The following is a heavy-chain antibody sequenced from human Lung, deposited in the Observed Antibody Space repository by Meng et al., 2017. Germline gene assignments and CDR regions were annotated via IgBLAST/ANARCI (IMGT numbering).Heavy chain of an antibody. Sequence: QAQLQQGGAGLLKPSETLSLTCVVSGGSFSDYYWGWIRQPPGKGLEWIGEINHSGSTNYNPSLESRATISVDTSQNNLSLKLSSVTAADSAVYYCARGPTTMAHDFDYWGQGTLVTVSS. CDR3: ARGPTTMAHDFDY. D-gene: IGHD4-11*01. V-gene: IGHV4-34*01. J-gene: IGHJ4*02. CDR2: INHSGST. CDR1: GGSFSDYY.